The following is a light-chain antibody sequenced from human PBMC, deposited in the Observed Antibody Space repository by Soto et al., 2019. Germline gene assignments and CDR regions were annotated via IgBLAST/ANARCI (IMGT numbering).Light chain of an antibody. Sequence: IRLTQSPSSLSASVGDRVTITCRASHGITSYLAWYQQRPGKAPRLLIYSASTLQSGVPSRFSGSGYGTDFSLTISNLQPEDFATYYCQQLYSHPLTFGGGTKVDI. CDR2: SAS. CDR3: QQLYSHPLT. V-gene: IGKV1-9*01. J-gene: IGKJ4*01. CDR1: HGITSY.